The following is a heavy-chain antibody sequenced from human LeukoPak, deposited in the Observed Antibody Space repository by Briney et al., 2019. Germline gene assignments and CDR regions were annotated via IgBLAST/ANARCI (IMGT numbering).Heavy chain of an antibody. CDR2: IFYSGTT. Sequence: SETLSLTCIVSGGSIRSNSYYWGWIRQPPGKGLEWIGSIFYSGTTYYNPSLKSRVTISVDTSKNQFSLKLSSVTAADTAVYYCAREITFGGVIGYWGQGTLVTVSS. V-gene: IGHV4-39*07. J-gene: IGHJ4*02. D-gene: IGHD3-16*01. CDR1: GGSIRSNSYY. CDR3: AREITFGGVIGY.